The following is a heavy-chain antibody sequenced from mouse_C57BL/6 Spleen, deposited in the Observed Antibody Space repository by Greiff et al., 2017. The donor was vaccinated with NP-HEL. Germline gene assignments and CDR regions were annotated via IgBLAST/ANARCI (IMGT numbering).Heavy chain of an antibody. Sequence: LQESGAELVKPGASVKISCKASGYAFSSYWMNWVKQRPGKGLEWIGQIYPGDGDTNYNGKFKGKATLTADKSSSTAYMQLSSLTSEDSAVYFCARCDYYAMDYWGQGTSVTVSS. CDR2: IYPGDGDT. V-gene: IGHV1-80*01. J-gene: IGHJ4*01. CDR3: ARCDYYAMDY. CDR1: GYAFSSYW.